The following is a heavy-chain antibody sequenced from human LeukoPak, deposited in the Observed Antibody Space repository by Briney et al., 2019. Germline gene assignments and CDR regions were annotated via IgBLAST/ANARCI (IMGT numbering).Heavy chain of an antibody. J-gene: IGHJ4*02. Sequence: EASVKVSCKASGYTFTGYYMHWVRQAPGQGLEWMGWINPNSGGTNYAQKFQGRVTMTRDTSISTAYMELSRLRSDDTAVYYCARSFQVSRGYLLPLEDYWGQGTLVTVSS. CDR2: INPNSGGT. CDR1: GYTFTGYY. CDR3: ARSFQVSRGYLLPLEDY. D-gene: IGHD5-18*01. V-gene: IGHV1-2*02.